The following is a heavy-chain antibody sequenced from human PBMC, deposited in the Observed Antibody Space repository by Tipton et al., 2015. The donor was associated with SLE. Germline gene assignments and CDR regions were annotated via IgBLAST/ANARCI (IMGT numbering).Heavy chain of an antibody. J-gene: IGHJ4*02. CDR3: ARDPYSSGWSQALGYFDN. D-gene: IGHD6-19*01. CDR2: ISSSSSYI. CDR1: GFTFSSYN. V-gene: IGHV3-21*01. Sequence: GSLRLSCAASGFTFSSYNMNWVRQAPGKGLEWVSSISSSSSYIYYADSVKGRFTISRDNAKNSLYLQMNSLRVEDTAVYYCARDPYSSGWSQALGYFDNWGQGTRVTVSS.